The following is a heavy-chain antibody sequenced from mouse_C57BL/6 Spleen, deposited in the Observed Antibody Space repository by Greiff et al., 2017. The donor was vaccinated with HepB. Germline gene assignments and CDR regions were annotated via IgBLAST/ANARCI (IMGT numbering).Heavy chain of an antibody. Sequence: EVKLMESEGGLVQPGSSMKLSCTASGFTFSDYYMAWVRQVPEKGLEWVANINYDGSSTYYLDSLKSRFIISRDNAKNILYLQMSSLKSEDTATYYCARGLRRGGYYFDYWGQGTTLTVSS. D-gene: IGHD2-4*01. J-gene: IGHJ2*01. CDR3: ARGLRRGGYYFDY. V-gene: IGHV5-16*01. CDR2: INYDGSST. CDR1: GFTFSDYY.